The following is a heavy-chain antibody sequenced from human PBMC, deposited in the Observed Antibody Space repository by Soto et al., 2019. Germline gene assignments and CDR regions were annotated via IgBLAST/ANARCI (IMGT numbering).Heavy chain of an antibody. Sequence: SETLSLTCTVSGGSISSHYWSWIRQPPGKGLEYIGYFYNSGRTNYNPALKSRLTISVDTSENQFSLKLSSVTAADTAVYYCARGPNYDQWSPIDYWGQGTLVTVSS. D-gene: IGHD3-3*01. CDR1: GGSISSHY. J-gene: IGHJ4*02. CDR3: ARGPNYDQWSPIDY. V-gene: IGHV4-59*11. CDR2: FYNSGRT.